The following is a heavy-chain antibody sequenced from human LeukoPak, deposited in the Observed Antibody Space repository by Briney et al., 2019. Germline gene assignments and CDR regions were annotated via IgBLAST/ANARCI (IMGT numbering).Heavy chain of an antibody. CDR3: ARGRGSGNSYPPFDY. Sequence: SETLSLTCTVSGGSISSYHWSWIRQPPGKGLEWIGYIYYTAATNYNPSLKSRVTMSVDTSKNQFSLQLSSVTAADTAVYYCARGRGSGNSYPPFDYWGQGTLVTVSS. V-gene: IGHV4-59*01. D-gene: IGHD3-10*01. J-gene: IGHJ4*02. CDR2: IYYTAAT. CDR1: GGSISSYH.